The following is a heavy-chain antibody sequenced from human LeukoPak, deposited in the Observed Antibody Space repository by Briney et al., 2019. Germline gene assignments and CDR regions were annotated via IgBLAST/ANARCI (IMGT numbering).Heavy chain of an antibody. D-gene: IGHD6-13*01. CDR3: AKEHLHWYLKFDY. V-gene: IGHV3-23*01. CDR2: ISGSGGST. Sequence: GGSLRLSCAASGFTFSSYAMSWVRQAPGKGLERVSAISGSGGSTYYADSVKGRFTISRGNSKNTLYLQMNSLRAEDTAVYYCAKEHLHWYLKFDYWGQGTLVTVSS. J-gene: IGHJ4*02. CDR1: GFTFSSYA.